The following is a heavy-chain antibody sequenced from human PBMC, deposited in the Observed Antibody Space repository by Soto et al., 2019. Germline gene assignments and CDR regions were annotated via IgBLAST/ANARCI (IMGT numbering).Heavy chain of an antibody. Sequence: EVQLLESGGGLVQPGGSPRLSCAASGFTFSSYAMSWVRQAPGKGLEWVSAISGSGGSTYYADSVKGRFTISRDNSKNTLYLQMNSLRAEDTAVYYCAGDIVVVVAAIPFDPWGQGTLVTVSS. J-gene: IGHJ5*02. CDR2: ISGSGGST. D-gene: IGHD2-15*01. CDR1: GFTFSSYA. CDR3: AGDIVVVVAAIPFDP. V-gene: IGHV3-23*01.